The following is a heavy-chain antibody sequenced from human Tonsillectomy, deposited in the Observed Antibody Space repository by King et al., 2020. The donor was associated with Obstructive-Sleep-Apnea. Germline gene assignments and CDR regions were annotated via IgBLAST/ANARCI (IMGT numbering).Heavy chain of an antibody. Sequence: QLQESGPGLVKPSETLSLTCTVSGGSINSYYWSCIRQPAGKGLEWIGRIYTSGRTNYNPSLQSRVTLSVDTSKNQFSLKLSSVTAADTAVYYCARDGSVGWFDSWGQGTLVTVSS. V-gene: IGHV4-4*07. CDR2: IYTSGRT. D-gene: IGHD2-15*01. CDR1: GGSINSYY. J-gene: IGHJ5*01. CDR3: ARDGSVGWFDS.